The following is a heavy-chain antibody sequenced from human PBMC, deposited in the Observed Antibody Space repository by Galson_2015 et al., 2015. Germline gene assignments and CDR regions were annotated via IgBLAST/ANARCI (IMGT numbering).Heavy chain of an antibody. J-gene: IGHJ4*02. Sequence: SVKVSCKASGYTFSNYHIHWVRQAPGQGLEWMGIVTPGSGATSYAEKFQGRVIMTGDMSTTTAFLELSSLRSDDTALYDCARETSATGYGDHWGQGTL. V-gene: IGHV1-46*01. CDR1: GYTFSNYH. D-gene: IGHD5-12*01. CDR3: ARETSATGYGDH. CDR2: VTPGSGAT.